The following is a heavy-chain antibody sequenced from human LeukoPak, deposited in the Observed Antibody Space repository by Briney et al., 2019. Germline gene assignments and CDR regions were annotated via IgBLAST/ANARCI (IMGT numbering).Heavy chain of an antibody. Sequence: SETLSLTCALYGGFFSGYYWSWIRHPPGKGLEWMGEINHSGSPNYNPSLKSRVTISVDTSKNQFSLKLSSVTAADTAVYYCARGEYNWNHPDNNYFDYWGQGTLVTVSS. D-gene: IGHD1-14*01. CDR2: INHSGSP. CDR1: GGFFSGYY. J-gene: IGHJ4*02. V-gene: IGHV4-34*01. CDR3: ARGEYNWNHPDNNYFDY.